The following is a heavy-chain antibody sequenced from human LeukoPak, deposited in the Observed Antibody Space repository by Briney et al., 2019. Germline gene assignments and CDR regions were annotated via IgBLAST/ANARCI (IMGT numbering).Heavy chain of an antibody. CDR1: GFTFSSYA. Sequence: PGGSLRLSCAASGFTFSSYAMSWVRQAPGKGLEWVSAISGSGGSTYYADSVKGRFTISRDNSKNTLYLQMNSLRAEDTAVYYCAIRGFYYGSGSYYTYLDYWGQGTLVTVSS. J-gene: IGHJ4*02. CDR3: AIRGFYYGSGSYYTYLDY. D-gene: IGHD3-10*01. CDR2: ISGSGGST. V-gene: IGHV3-23*01.